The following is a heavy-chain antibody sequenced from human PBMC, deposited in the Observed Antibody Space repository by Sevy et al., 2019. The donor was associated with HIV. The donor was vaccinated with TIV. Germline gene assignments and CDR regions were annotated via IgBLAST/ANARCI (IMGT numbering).Heavy chain of an antibody. CDR3: ARDHVVVEPLANYGMDV. Sequence: GGSLRLSCAASGFIFSDFYMSWVRQAPGKGLEWISYISSRGTTIYYADSVKGRFTISRDNAKNSLYLQMNRLTADDTAVYYCARDHVVVEPLANYGMDVWGQGTTVTVSS. CDR2: ISSRGTTI. J-gene: IGHJ6*02. CDR1: GFIFSDFY. D-gene: IGHD2-2*01. V-gene: IGHV3-11*01.